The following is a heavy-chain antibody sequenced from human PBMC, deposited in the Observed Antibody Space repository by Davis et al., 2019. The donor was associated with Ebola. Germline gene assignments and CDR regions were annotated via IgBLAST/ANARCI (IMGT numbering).Heavy chain of an antibody. CDR1: GFTFSTFG. V-gene: IGHV3-30*02. CDR3: ARNPRLMEV. J-gene: IGHJ6*02. CDR2: IRFDGSEK. Sequence: PGGSLRLSCSASGFTFSTFGMFWVRQAPGKGLEWVAFIRFDGSEKYYADSVKGRFTISRDNAKNSLYLQMNSLRAEDTAVYYCARNPRLMEVWGRGTTVIVSS.